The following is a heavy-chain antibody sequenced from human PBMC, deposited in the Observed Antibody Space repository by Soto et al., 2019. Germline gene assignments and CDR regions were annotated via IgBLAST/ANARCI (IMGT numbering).Heavy chain of an antibody. V-gene: IGHV1-69*01. D-gene: IGHD2-15*01. CDR3: ARSQGGSSSLDIYYYYYYCMDV. CDR1: GGTFSTYA. J-gene: IGHJ6*02. Sequence: QVQLVQSGAEVKKPGSSVKVSCKAPGGTFSTYAISWVRQAPGQGLEWMGGVIPIFGTPKYAQKFKGRVTITADESTSTGYKELRSLRSEDTAVYYCARSQGGSSSLDIYYYYYYCMDVWGQGTTVTVSS. CDR2: VIPIFGTP.